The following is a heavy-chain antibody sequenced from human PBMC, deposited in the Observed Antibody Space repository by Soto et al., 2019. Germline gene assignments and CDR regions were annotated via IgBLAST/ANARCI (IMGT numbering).Heavy chain of an antibody. J-gene: IGHJ4*02. CDR1: RASIYTYS. CDR3: ATIVGSNDY. D-gene: IGHD1-26*01. V-gene: IGHV4-4*07. CDR2: IYSSGSA. Sequence: SETLSLTCTVSRASIYTYSWTWIRQPAGKGLQWIGHIYSSGSANYSPSLKSRVSMSVDSSKNQISLKLSSVTAADTAVYYCATIVGSNDYWRQVTLVTASS.